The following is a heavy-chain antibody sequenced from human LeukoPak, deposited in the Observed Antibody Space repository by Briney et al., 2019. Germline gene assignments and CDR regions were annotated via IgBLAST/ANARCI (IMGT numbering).Heavy chain of an antibody. CDR3: ARGKSPPVWAPSDY. J-gene: IGHJ4*02. Sequence: GASVKVSCKASGYTFTSYGISWVRQAPGQGLEWMGWISAYNGNTNYAQKLQGRVTMTTDTSTSTAYMELRSLRSDDTAVYHCARGKSPPVWAPSDYWGQGTLVTVSS. CDR1: GYTFTSYG. V-gene: IGHV1-18*01. CDR2: ISAYNGNT. D-gene: IGHD1-26*01.